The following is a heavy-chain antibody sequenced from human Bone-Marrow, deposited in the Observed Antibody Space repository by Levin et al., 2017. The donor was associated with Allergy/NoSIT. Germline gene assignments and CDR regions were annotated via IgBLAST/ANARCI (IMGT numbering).Heavy chain of an antibody. V-gene: IGHV4-59*01. Sequence: SETLSLTCTVSGGSISSYYWSWIRQPPGKGLEWIGYIYYSGSTNYNPSLKSRVTISVDTSKNQFSLKLSSVTAADTAVYYCARGPPTTGYCSSTSCYVDYYYYMDVWGKGTTVTVSS. D-gene: IGHD2-2*01. CDR3: ARGPPTTGYCSSTSCYVDYYYYMDV. J-gene: IGHJ6*03. CDR2: IYYSGST. CDR1: GGSISSYY.